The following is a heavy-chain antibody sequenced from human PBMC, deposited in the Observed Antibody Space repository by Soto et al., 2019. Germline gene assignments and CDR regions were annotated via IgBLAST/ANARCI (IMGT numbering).Heavy chain of an antibody. J-gene: IGHJ6*02. Sequence: QVQLVQSGAEVKKPGSSVKVSCKASGGTFSSYAISWVRQAPGQGLEWMGGSIPISGTANYAQKFQGRVTNPADESTSTAYMELSSLRSEDTAVYYCARSQGSSTSLEIYYYYYYGMDVWGQGTTVTVSS. CDR2: SIPISGTA. D-gene: IGHD2-2*01. CDR1: GGTFSSYA. CDR3: ARSQGSSTSLEIYYYYYYGMDV. V-gene: IGHV1-69*01.